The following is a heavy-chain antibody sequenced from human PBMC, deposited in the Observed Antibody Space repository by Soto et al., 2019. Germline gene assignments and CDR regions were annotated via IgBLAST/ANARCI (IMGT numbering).Heavy chain of an antibody. J-gene: IGHJ4*02. D-gene: IGHD3-9*01. CDR2: ISYDGSNK. Sequence: SGDSLILSCAASGFTFSSYAMHWVRQAPGKGLEWVAVISYDGSNKYYADSVKGRFTISRDNSKNTLYLQMNSLRAEDTAVYYCARPSGYGFTGLEYWGQGTLGTVSA. CDR1: GFTFSSYA. V-gene: IGHV3-30-3*01. CDR3: ARPSGYGFTGLEY.